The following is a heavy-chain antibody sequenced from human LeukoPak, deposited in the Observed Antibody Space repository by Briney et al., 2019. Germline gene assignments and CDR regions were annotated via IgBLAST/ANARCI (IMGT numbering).Heavy chain of an antibody. CDR2: IYTSGST. J-gene: IGHJ4*02. V-gene: IGHV4-4*08. CDR1: GGSLSSYY. CDR3: ARGETTVTSNPFDY. D-gene: IGHD4-17*01. Sequence: PSETLSLTCTVSGGSLSSYYWSWIRQPPGKGLEWIGRIYTSGSTNYNPSLKSRVTISVDTSKNQFSLKLSSVTAADTAVYYCARGETTVTSNPFDYWGQGTLVTVSS.